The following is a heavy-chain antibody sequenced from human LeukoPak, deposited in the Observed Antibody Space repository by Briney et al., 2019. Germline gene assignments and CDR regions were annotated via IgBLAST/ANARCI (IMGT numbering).Heavy chain of an antibody. CDR3: ARQIVGATRENWFDP. J-gene: IGHJ5*02. CDR1: GYTFTSYG. CDR2: ISAYNGNT. D-gene: IGHD1-26*01. V-gene: IGHV1-18*01. Sequence: ASVKVSCKASGYTFTSYGISWVRQAPGQGLEWMGWISAYNGNTNYAQKLQGRVTMTTDTSTSTAYMELRSLRSDDTAAYYCARQIVGATRENWFDPWGQGTLVTVSS.